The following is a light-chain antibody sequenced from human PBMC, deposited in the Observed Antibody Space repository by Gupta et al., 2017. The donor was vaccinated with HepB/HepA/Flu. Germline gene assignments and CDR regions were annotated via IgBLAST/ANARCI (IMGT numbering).Light chain of an antibody. Sequence: QAGLTQPPSVSKDLRQTATLTCTGNNNNVGDQGAAWLQQHQGHPPKLLSYRNNNRPSGISERFSASRSGKTASLTITGLQPEDETDYYCSAWDSSLSAWVFGGGTKLNVL. V-gene: IGLV10-54*04. J-gene: IGLJ3*02. CDR1: NNNVGDQG. CDR2: RNN. CDR3: SAWDSSLSAWV.